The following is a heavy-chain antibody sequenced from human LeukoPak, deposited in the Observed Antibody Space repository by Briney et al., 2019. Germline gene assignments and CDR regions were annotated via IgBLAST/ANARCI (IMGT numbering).Heavy chain of an antibody. CDR3: ARERDGRFFDY. CDR1: GFTFSSYW. Sequence: PGGSLRLSCAASGFTFSSYWMSWVHQAPGKGLEWVANVKQDGSEKYYVDSVKGRFTISRDNAKNSLYLQMNSLRAEDTAVYYCARERDGRFFDYWGQGTLVTVSS. CDR2: VKQDGSEK. V-gene: IGHV3-7*01. J-gene: IGHJ4*02. D-gene: IGHD5-24*01.